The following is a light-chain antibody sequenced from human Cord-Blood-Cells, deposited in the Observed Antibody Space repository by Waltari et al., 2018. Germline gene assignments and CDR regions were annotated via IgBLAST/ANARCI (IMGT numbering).Light chain of an antibody. CDR2: TVS. CDR1: SSDVGGYNY. Sequence: QSALPPPPSAFGSPGQSVTISCTGTSSDVGGYNYVSWYQQHPGKAPKLMLYTVSQRPSGVPNRFSDSKSGNTASLTVSGLQAEDEADYYCSSYAGSNNFVFGTGTKVTVL. J-gene: IGLJ1*01. V-gene: IGLV2-8*01. CDR3: SSYAGSNNFV.